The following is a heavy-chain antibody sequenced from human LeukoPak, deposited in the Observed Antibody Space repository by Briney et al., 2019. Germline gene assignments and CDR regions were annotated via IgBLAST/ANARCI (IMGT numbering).Heavy chain of an antibody. CDR1: GYTFTGYY. CDR3: ARDVSHRYYYDSSGYYKLFNY. Sequence: ASVKVSCKASGYTFTGYYIHWVRQAPGQGLEWMGWINPNSGGTNFAQKFQDRVTMARDTSISTAYMELSRLRSDDTAVYYCARDVSHRYYYDSSGYYKLFNYWGQGTLVTVSS. J-gene: IGHJ4*02. D-gene: IGHD3-22*01. CDR2: INPNSGGT. V-gene: IGHV1-2*02.